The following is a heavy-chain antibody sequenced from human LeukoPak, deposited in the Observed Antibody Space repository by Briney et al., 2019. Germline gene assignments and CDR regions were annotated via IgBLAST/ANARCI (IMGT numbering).Heavy chain of an antibody. CDR1: GFTFSSYE. J-gene: IGHJ4*02. Sequence: HTGGSLRLSCAASGFTFSSYEMNWVRQAPGKGLEWVSGISGSAGTTYYADSVKGRFTISRDNSKSTLYLQMSSLRAEDTAVYYCAKTDASGSFYNPSHYWGQGTLVTVSS. D-gene: IGHD3-10*01. CDR3: AKTDASGSFYNPSHY. V-gene: IGHV3-23*01. CDR2: ISGSAGTT.